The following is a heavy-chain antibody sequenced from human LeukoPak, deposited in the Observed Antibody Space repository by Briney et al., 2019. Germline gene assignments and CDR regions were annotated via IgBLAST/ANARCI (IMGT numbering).Heavy chain of an antibody. CDR2: FYSGGDT. D-gene: IGHD3-10*01. CDR1: GFTVGSNH. V-gene: IGHV3-53*01. J-gene: IGHJ4*02. Sequence: GGSLRLSCAVSGFTVGSNHMSWVRQAPGKGLEWVSVFYSGGDTHYADSVKGRFTISRDNSKNTLYLQMNSLRVEDTAVYFCAARKVRGVWFYLDYWGQGTLVTVSS. CDR3: AARKVRGVWFYLDY.